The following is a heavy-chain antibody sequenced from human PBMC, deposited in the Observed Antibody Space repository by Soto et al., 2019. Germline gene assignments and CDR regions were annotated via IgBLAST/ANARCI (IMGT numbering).Heavy chain of an antibody. V-gene: IGHV1-69*13. CDR2: IIPLFDTA. J-gene: IGHJ6*02. CDR1: GGTFNNHA. Sequence: SVKVSCKASGGTFNNHAISWVRQVPGQGLESMGGIIPLFDTANYAENFEGRVTITADESTRTVYMELSDLKTEDTAVYYCTTNFYSDHGMDVWGQGTTVTVSS. D-gene: IGHD4-17*01. CDR3: TTNFYSDHGMDV.